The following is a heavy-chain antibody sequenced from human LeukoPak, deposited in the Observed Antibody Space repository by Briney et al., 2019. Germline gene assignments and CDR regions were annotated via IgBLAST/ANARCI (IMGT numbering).Heavy chain of an antibody. CDR3: ARERGSWSFDY. CDR2: ISGNGDIT. V-gene: IGHV3-23*01. CDR1: GFTFRIYA. D-gene: IGHD6-13*01. J-gene: IGHJ4*02. Sequence: GGSLRLSCAGSGFTFRIYAMSWVRQAPGKGLEWVSAISGNGDITYYADSVRGRFTISRDNSKNTLYLQMNSLRAEDTAIYYCARERGSWSFDYWGQGTLVAVSS.